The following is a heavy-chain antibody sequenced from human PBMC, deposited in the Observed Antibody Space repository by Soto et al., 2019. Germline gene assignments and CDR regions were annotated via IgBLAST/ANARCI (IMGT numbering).Heavy chain of an antibody. CDR3: AKDRVPDTGGRYFDY. CDR1: GFTFSSYA. Sequence: GGSLRLSCAVSGFTFSSYAMNWVRQAPGKGLEWVSSITGSGGRTYYADSVKGRFTISRDNSKNTLYLQMNSLRAEDTAVYYCAKDRVPDTGGRYFDYWGQGTLVTVSS. D-gene: IGHD2-2*01. CDR2: ITGSGGRT. J-gene: IGHJ4*02. V-gene: IGHV3-23*01.